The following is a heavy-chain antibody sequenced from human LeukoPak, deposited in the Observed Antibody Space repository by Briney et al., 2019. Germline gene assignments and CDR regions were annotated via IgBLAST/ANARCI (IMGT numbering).Heavy chain of an antibody. J-gene: IGHJ4*02. V-gene: IGHV1-2*02. CDR2: INPNSGGT. CDR1: GYTFTGYY. Sequence: APVKVSCKASGYTFTGYYMHWVRQAPGQGLEWMGWINPNSGGTNYAQKFQGRVTMTRDTSISTAYMELSRLRSDDTAVYYCARVRYFDWLFPSFDYWGQGTLVTVSS. D-gene: IGHD3-9*01. CDR3: ARVRYFDWLFPSFDY.